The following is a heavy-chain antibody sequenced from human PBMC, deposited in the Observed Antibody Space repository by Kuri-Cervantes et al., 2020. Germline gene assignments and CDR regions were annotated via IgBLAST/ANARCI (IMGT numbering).Heavy chain of an antibody. CDR2: IDPGDSDI. CDR1: GDSFTSNW. CDR3: ARQGGYSGYWYFDL. D-gene: IGHD5-18*01. Sequence: KVSCKGSGDSFTSNWIGWVRQMPGKGLGWMGFIDPGDSDIRYSPSFQGQVTISADKSISTAYLQWSSLKASDTAMYYCARQGGYSGYWYFDLWGRGTLVTVSS. J-gene: IGHJ2*01. V-gene: IGHV5-51*01.